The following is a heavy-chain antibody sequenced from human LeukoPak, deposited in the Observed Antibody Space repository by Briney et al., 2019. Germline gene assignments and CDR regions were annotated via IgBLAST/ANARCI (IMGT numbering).Heavy chain of an antibody. CDR3: ARASANGFGPSDY. J-gene: IGHJ4*02. CDR2: INPNSGGT. V-gene: IGHV1-2*02. Sequence: ASVKVSCKASGYTFTGYYMHWVRQAPGQGLEWMGWINPNSGGTNYAQKFQGRVTMTRDTSISTAYMELSRLRSDDTAVYYCARASANGFGPSDYWGQGTLVTVSS. D-gene: IGHD3-10*01. CDR1: GYTFTGYY.